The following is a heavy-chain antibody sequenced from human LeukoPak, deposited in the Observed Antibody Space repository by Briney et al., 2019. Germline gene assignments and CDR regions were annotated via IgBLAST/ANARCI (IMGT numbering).Heavy chain of an antibody. CDR2: ISGSGGST. V-gene: IGHV3-23*01. Sequence: GGSLRLSCAASGFTFSSYAMSWVRQAPGKGLEGVSAISGSGGSTYYADSVKGRFTISRDNSKNTLYLQMNSLRAEDTAVYYCARDTPSHYYYYGMDVWGQGTTVTVSS. CDR1: GFTFSSYA. CDR3: ARDTPSHYYYYGMDV. J-gene: IGHJ6*02.